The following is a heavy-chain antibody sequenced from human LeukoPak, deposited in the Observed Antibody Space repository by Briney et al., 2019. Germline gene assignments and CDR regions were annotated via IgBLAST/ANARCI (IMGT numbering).Heavy chain of an antibody. Sequence: GGSLTLSCALYGFTLSTSRMHWVRQAPGSGLVWVSKSNSDGGRKRYADSVKGRLTISRDNAKNTVYLQMNSLRTDDTAMYYCARGRNGFFDYWGHGTLVTVSS. CDR3: ARGRNGFFDY. CDR1: GFTLSTSR. CDR2: SNSDGGRK. V-gene: IGHV3-74*01. J-gene: IGHJ4*01. D-gene: IGHD5-24*01.